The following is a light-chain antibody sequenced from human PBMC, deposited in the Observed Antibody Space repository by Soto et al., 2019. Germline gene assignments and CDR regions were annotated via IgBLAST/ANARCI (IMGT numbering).Light chain of an antibody. Sequence: QSVLTQSPSASGTPGQRVSISCSGSTSNIGTNTVSWYQHVPGTAPKLLIYSNNQRPSGVPDRFSGSKSGTSASLAISGLRSEDEADYYCAAWDDNLSGKWVFGGGTKLTVL. J-gene: IGLJ3*02. CDR2: SNN. CDR3: AAWDDNLSGKWV. CDR1: TSNIGTNT. V-gene: IGLV1-44*01.